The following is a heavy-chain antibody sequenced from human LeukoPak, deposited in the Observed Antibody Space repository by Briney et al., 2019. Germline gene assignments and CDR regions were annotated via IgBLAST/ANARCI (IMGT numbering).Heavy chain of an antibody. CDR3: AIAALRYCSSSSCYKGFLDY. CDR1: GGTFSSYA. D-gene: IGHD2-2*01. J-gene: IGHJ4*02. V-gene: IGHV1-69*06. Sequence: SVKVSCKASGGTFSSYAISWVRQAPGQGLEWMGRIIPIFGTANYAQKFQGRVTITADKSTSTAYMELSSLRSEDTAVYYCAIAALRYCSSSSCYKGFLDYWGQGTLVTVSS. CDR2: IIPIFGTA.